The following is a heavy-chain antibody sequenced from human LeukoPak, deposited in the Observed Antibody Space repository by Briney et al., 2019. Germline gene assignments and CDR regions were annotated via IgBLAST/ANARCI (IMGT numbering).Heavy chain of an antibody. CDR1: GGTFSSYA. CDR2: IIPIFGTA. Sequence: SVKVSCKASGGTFSSYAISWVRQAPGQGLEWMGGIIPIFGTANYAQKFQGRVTITTDESTSTAYMELSSLRSEDTAVYYCARNGCSSTSCYLEDYWGQGTLVTVSS. V-gene: IGHV1-69*05. CDR3: ARNGCSSTSCYLEDY. J-gene: IGHJ4*02. D-gene: IGHD2-2*01.